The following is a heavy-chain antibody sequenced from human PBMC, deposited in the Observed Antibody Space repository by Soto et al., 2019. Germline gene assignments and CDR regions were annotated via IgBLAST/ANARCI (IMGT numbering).Heavy chain of an antibody. CDR2: INAGNGNT. CDR3: ARDQVGATGDY. CDR1: GYTFTSYA. V-gene: IGHV1-3*01. D-gene: IGHD1-26*01. J-gene: IGHJ4*02. Sequence: QVQLVQSGAEVKKPGASVKVSCKASGYTFTSYAMHWVRQAPGQRLEWMGWINAGNGNTKYSQKFQGRVTITRDTSASTAYMELSSLRSDDTAVYFCARDQVGATGDYWGQGTLVTVSS.